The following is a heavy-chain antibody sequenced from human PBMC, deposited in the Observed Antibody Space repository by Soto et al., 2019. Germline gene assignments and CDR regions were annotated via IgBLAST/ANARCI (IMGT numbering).Heavy chain of an antibody. CDR3: ARDQGTSIAAASLD. CDR1: GFTFSSYW. Sequence: GGSLRLSCAASGFTFSSYWMHWVRQAPGKGLVWVSRINSDGSSTSYADSVKGRFTISRDNAKNTLYLQMNSLRAEDTAVYFCARDQGTSIAAASLDWGQGTRVTVSS. J-gene: IGHJ4*02. CDR2: INSDGSST. D-gene: IGHD6-13*01. V-gene: IGHV3-74*01.